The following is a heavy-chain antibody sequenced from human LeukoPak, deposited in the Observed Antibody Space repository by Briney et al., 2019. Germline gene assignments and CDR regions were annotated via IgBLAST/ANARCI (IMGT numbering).Heavy chain of an antibody. D-gene: IGHD2-2*01. CDR3: ARDSRHFYCSSTSCYVFDP. V-gene: IGHV4-39*07. CDR2: IYYSRST. CDR1: GGSISSSSYY. J-gene: IGHJ5*02. Sequence: SETLSLTCTVSGGSISSSSYYWGWIRQPPGKGLEWIGSIYYSRSTYYNPSLKSRVTISVDTSKNQFSLKLSSVTAADTAVYYCARDSRHFYCSSTSCYVFDPWGQGTLVTVSS.